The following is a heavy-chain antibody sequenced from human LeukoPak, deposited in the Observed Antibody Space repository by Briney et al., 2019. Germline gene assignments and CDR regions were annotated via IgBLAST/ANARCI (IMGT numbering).Heavy chain of an antibody. CDR3: ARLRTTGTFDY. J-gene: IGHJ4*02. D-gene: IGHD1-1*01. Sequence: GGSLRLSSAASGFTFSSYAMHWVRQAPGKGLEWVSSISSSSSYIYYADSVKGRFTISRDNAKNSLYLQMNSLRAEDTALYYCARLRTTGTFDYWGQGTLVTVSS. CDR1: GFTFSSYA. V-gene: IGHV3-21*01. CDR2: ISSSSSYI.